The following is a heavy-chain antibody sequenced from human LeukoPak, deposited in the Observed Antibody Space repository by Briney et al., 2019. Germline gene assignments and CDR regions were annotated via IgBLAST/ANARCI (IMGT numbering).Heavy chain of an antibody. CDR3: ARDMLDYVWGSYRTPLY. Sequence: ASVKVSCKASGYTFTSYGIIWVRQAPGQGLEWMGWISAYNGNTNYAQKLQGRVTMTTDTSTSTAYMELRSLRSDDTAVYYCARDMLDYVWGSYRTPLYWGQGTLVTVSS. V-gene: IGHV1-18*01. CDR1: GYTFTSYG. J-gene: IGHJ4*02. D-gene: IGHD3-16*02. CDR2: ISAYNGNT.